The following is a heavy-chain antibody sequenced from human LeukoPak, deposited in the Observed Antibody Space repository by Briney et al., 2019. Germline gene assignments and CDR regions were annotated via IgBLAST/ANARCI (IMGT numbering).Heavy chain of an antibody. CDR2: ISGSGGST. J-gene: IGHJ5*02. Sequence: GGSLRLFCAASGFPFSRYHMSWARQAPGRGLEWVSAISGSGGSTYYADTVKGRFTISRDNSKKTLYLQMNSLRAEDTAVYYCAIRGIAAAGLDWFDPWGQGTLVTVSS. V-gene: IGHV3-23*01. CDR3: AIRGIAAAGLDWFDP. D-gene: IGHD6-13*01. CDR1: GFPFSRYH.